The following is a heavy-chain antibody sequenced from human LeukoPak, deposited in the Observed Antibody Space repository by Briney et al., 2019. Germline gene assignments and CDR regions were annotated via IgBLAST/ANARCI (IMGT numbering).Heavy chain of an antibody. CDR3: VKESAADATFHFDY. CDR1: GFTFNIFG. D-gene: IGHD6-13*01. V-gene: IGHV3-33*06. Sequence: GGSLRLSCAASGFTFNIFGMHWVRQVPGNGLEWVAVLWANGKTAHYADSVKGRFTISIDSSENTLYLQMNSLRSEDTAVYYCVKESAADATFHFDYWGQGALVTVSS. CDR2: LWANGKTA. J-gene: IGHJ4*02.